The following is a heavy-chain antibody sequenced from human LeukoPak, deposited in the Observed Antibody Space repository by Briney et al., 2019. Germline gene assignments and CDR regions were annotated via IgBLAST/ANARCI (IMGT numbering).Heavy chain of an antibody. J-gene: IGHJ3*02. Sequence: SETLSLTCTVSGVSISGYYWTWIRQPPGKGLEWIGYVSYSGNTNYNPSLKSRVTISVDTSKNQFSLKLSSVTAADTAAYYCARHIAPSLVAPDDAFDIWGQGTMVTVSS. V-gene: IGHV4-59*08. CDR2: VSYSGNT. CDR1: GVSISGYY. CDR3: ARHIAPSLVAPDDAFDI. D-gene: IGHD3-9*01.